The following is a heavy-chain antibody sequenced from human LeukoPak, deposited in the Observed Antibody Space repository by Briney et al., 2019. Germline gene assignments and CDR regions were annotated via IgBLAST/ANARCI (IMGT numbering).Heavy chain of an antibody. V-gene: IGHV3-49*03. D-gene: IGHD3-22*01. CDR1: GFSFGDYA. Sequence: GGSLRLSCTTSGFSFGDYAISWFRRPPGKGLEWVGFIRANPYGGTAEYPASVKGRFTISRDDSKSIAYLQMNSLKTEDTALYFCSRVGFTSGYGYCFHYWGQGTLVAVSS. CDR2: IRANPYGGTA. J-gene: IGHJ4*02. CDR3: SRVGFTSGYGYCFHY.